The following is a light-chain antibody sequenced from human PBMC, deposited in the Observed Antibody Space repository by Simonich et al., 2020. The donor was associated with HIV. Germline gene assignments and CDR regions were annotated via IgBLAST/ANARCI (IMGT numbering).Light chain of an antibody. V-gene: IGKV4-1*01. CDR3: QQYFGTPYT. Sequence: DIVMTQSQDSLAVSLGERATINCKSSQSVLYSSNNKNYLVWYQQKPGQPPKLLIYWASIRESGVPDRFSGSGSGTDFTLTISSLQAEDVAVYYCQQYFGTPYTFGQGTKLEIK. CDR2: WAS. CDR1: QSVLYSSNNKNY. J-gene: IGKJ2*01.